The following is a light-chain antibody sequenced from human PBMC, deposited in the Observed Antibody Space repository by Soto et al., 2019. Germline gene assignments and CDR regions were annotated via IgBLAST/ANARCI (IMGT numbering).Light chain of an antibody. Sequence: DIQRTQSPSTLSASLGDSVTLTCRASQSISSWFAWYQQKPGKAPKLLIYKASSLESGVPSRLSGSGSGTGFTLTISSMQPDDFATYYCQQYNTYWTFGQGTKVDIK. CDR1: QSISSW. J-gene: IGKJ1*01. CDR3: QQYNTYWT. CDR2: KAS. V-gene: IGKV1-5*03.